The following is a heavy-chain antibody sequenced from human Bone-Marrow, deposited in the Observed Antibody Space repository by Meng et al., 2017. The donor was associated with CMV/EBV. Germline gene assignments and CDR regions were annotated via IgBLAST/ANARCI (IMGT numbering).Heavy chain of an antibody. CDR1: GGSISSSSNY. V-gene: IGHV4-39*07. CDR3: ARSVDVYIGHFDY. D-gene: IGHD5-24*01. J-gene: IGHJ4*02. CDR2: IYYTGST. Sequence: SGGSISSSSNYWGWIRQPPGEGLEWIGSIYYTGSTYYNPSLKSRVTISLDTSKNHFSLRLSSVTAADTALYYCARSVDVYIGHFDYWGQGTLVTVSS.